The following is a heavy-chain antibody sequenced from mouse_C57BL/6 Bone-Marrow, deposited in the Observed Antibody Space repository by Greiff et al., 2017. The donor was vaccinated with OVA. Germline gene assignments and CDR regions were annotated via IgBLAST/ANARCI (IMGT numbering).Heavy chain of an antibody. Sequence: VQLQQSGPELVKPGASVKISCKASGYAFSSSWMNWVKQRPGKGLEWIGRIYPGDGDTNYNGKFKGKATLTADKSSSTAYMQLSSLTSEDSAVYFCARRRDYGWYFDVWGTGTTVIVSS. D-gene: IGHD2-4*01. V-gene: IGHV1-82*01. CDR2: IYPGDGDT. J-gene: IGHJ1*03. CDR1: GYAFSSSW. CDR3: ARRRDYGWYFDV.